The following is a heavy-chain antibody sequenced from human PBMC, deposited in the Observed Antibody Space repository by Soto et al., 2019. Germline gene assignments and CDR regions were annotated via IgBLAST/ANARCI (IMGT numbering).Heavy chain of an antibody. CDR2: ISTYNDNT. D-gene: IGHD2-2*02. Sequence: ASVKVSCKASGYTYSTYGINWVRQAPGQGLEWMGWISTYNDNTNYAQKFQGRVTMTRDTSTNTAYMELRSLRSDDTAVYYCARAAYCSRTTCYRMDVWGQGTTVTVYS. J-gene: IGHJ6*02. CDR3: ARAAYCSRTTCYRMDV. CDR1: GYTYSTYG. V-gene: IGHV1-18*01.